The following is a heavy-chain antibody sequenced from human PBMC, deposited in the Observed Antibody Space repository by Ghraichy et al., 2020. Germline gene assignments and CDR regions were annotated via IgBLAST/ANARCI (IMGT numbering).Heavy chain of an antibody. CDR3: ARTGEWELHGAFDI. V-gene: IGHV3-53*01. Sequence: GGSLRLSCAASGFTVSSYYMSWVRQAPGKGLEWVSVIYSGGSTYYADSVKGRFTISRDNSKNTLYLQMNSLRAVDTAVYYCARTGEWELHGAFDIWGQGTMVTVSS. CDR2: IYSGGST. CDR1: GFTVSSYY. J-gene: IGHJ3*02. D-gene: IGHD1-26*01.